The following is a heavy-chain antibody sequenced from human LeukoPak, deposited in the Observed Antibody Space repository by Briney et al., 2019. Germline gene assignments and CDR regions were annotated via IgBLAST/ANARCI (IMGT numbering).Heavy chain of an antibody. Sequence: PGGSLRLSCAASGFTFSSYSMNWVRQAPGKGLEWVSYISSSSSTIYYADSVKGRFTISRDNSKNTLYLQMNSLRAEDTAVYYCAKAGPTGGYCSGGSCYSDAFDIWGQGTMVTVSS. CDR2: ISSSSSTI. CDR1: GFTFSSYS. CDR3: AKAGPTGGYCSGGSCYSDAFDI. J-gene: IGHJ3*02. D-gene: IGHD2-15*01. V-gene: IGHV3-48*01.